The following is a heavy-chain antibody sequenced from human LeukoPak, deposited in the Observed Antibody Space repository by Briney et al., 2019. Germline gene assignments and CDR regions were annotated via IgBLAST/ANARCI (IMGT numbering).Heavy chain of an antibody. J-gene: IGHJ4*02. V-gene: IGHV3-74*01. CDR1: GFTFSNYW. Sequence: GGSLRLSCAASGFTFSNYWMHWVRQAPGKGLVWVSRINSDGINTSYADSVKGRFTISRDNAKNTLNLQMNSLRAEDTAVYYCARGGYSSSSPFDYWGQGTLVTVSS. CDR3: ARGGYSSSSPFDY. D-gene: IGHD6-6*01. CDR2: INSDGINT.